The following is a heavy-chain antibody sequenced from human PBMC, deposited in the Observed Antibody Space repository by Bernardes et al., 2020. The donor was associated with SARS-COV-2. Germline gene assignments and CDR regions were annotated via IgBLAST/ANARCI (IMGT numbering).Heavy chain of an antibody. CDR3: ARAHKGAYYYYGMDV. J-gene: IGHJ6*02. CDR1: GFTFSSYA. Sequence: GGSLRLCCAASGFTFSSYAMHWVRQAPGKGLEWVAVISYDGSNKYYADSVKGRFTISRDNSKNTLYLQMNSLRAEDTAVYYCARAHKGAYYYYGMDVWGQGTTVTVSS. D-gene: IGHD3-16*01. V-gene: IGHV3-30-3*01. CDR2: ISYDGSNK.